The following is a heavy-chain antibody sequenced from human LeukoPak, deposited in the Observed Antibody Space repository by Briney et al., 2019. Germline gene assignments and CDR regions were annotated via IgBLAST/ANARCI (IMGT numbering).Heavy chain of an antibody. CDR1: GGTFSSYA. J-gene: IGHJ3*02. Sequence: ASVKVSCKASGGTFSSYAISWVRQATGQGLEWMGWMNPNTGNTGYAQKFRGRVSMTRNTSISTAYMELSSLRSEDTAVYYCAREVDILTVTYAFDIWGQGTMVTVSS. D-gene: IGHD3-9*01. CDR2: MNPNTGNT. CDR3: AREVDILTVTYAFDI. V-gene: IGHV1-8*02.